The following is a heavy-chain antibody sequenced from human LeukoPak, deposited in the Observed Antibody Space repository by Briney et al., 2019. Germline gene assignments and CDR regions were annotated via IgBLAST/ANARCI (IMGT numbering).Heavy chain of an antibody. CDR1: GFTFSSYA. Sequence: PGGSLRLSCAASGFTFSSYAMSWVCQAPGKGLEWVSVISGSGGSTHYADSVKGRFTISRDNSKNTLYLQMNSLRAEDTAVYYCAKSIVVVVAVWYFDLWGRGALVTVSS. CDR2: ISGSGGST. V-gene: IGHV3-23*01. CDR3: AKSIVVVVAVWYFDL. D-gene: IGHD2-15*01. J-gene: IGHJ2*01.